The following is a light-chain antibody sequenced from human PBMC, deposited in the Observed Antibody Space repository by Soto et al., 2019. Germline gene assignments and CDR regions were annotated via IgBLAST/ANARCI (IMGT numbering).Light chain of an antibody. CDR1: TGAVTSNHH. Sequence: VVTQEPSLTVSPGGTVTLTCGSSTGAVTSNHHPYWFQQKAGQAPRTLIYDTSNKHSWTPARFSGSLLGDKAALTLAGAQPEDEAQYYCLLSYNAARVFGGGTKLTVL. CDR3: LLSYNAARV. V-gene: IGLV7-46*01. J-gene: IGLJ2*01. CDR2: DTS.